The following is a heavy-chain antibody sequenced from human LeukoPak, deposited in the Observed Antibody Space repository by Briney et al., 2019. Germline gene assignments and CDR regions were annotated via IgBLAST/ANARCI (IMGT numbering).Heavy chain of an antibody. CDR2: IYYSGST. CDR3: ARQGSGYSSSWLQH. V-gene: IGHV4-59*01. J-gene: IGHJ1*01. CDR1: GGSIRSYY. D-gene: IGHD6-13*01. Sequence: SETLSLTCTVSGGSIRSYYWSRIRQPPGKGLEWIGYIYYSGSTNYNPSLKSRVSISVDTSKNQFSLKLSSVTAADTAVYYCARQGSGYSSSWLQHWGQGTLVTVSS.